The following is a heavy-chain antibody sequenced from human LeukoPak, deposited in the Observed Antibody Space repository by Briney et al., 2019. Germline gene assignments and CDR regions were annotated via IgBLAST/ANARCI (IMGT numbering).Heavy chain of an antibody. CDR2: INSDGSST. CDR3: ARDRSIEDAFDI. D-gene: IGHD3-3*02. Sequence: PGGSLRLSCAASGFTFSSYWMHWVRQAPGKGLVWVSRINSDGSSTTYADSVKGRFAISRDNAKNTLCLQMNSLSPEDTAVYYCARDRSIEDAFDIWGQGTMVTVSS. CDR1: GFTFSSYW. V-gene: IGHV3-74*03. J-gene: IGHJ3*02.